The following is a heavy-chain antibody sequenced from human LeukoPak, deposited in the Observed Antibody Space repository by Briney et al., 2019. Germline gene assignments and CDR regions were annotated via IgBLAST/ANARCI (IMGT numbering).Heavy chain of an antibody. CDR3: ARDRRASSSGWFHDAFDI. CDR2: IYYSGST. Sequence: PETLSLTCTVSGGSISRYYWSWIRQPPGKGLEWIGYIYYSGSTNYNPSLKSRVTISVDPSKNQFSLKLSSVTAADTAVYYCARDRRASSSGWFHDAFDIWGQGTMVTVSS. J-gene: IGHJ3*02. V-gene: IGHV4-59*01. CDR1: GGSISRYY. D-gene: IGHD6-19*01.